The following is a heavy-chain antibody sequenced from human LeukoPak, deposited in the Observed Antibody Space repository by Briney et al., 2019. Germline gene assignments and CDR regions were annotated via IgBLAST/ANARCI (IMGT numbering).Heavy chain of an antibody. CDR2: ISSSSSYT. D-gene: IGHD6-19*01. Sequence: PGGSLRLSCSASGFTFSDYGINWVRQAPGKGLEWVSYISSSSSYTNYADSVKGRFTISRDNSKNTLYLQMGSLRVEDMAVYYCARRDTSGYFSDYWGQGTLVTVSS. CDR1: GFTFSDYG. J-gene: IGHJ4*02. CDR3: ARRDTSGYFSDY. V-gene: IGHV3-11*06.